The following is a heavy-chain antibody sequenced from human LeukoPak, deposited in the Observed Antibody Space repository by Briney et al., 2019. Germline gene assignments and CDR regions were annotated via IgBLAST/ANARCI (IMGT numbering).Heavy chain of an antibody. CDR2: INHSGST. CDR3: ARGHSGYARLPPTIDY. CDR1: GGSFSGYY. V-gene: IGHV4-34*01. J-gene: IGHJ4*02. Sequence: SETLSLTCAVYGGSFSGYYWSWIRQPPGKGLEWIGEINHSGSTNYNPSLKSRVTISVDTSKNQFSLKLSSVTAADTAVYYCARGHSGYARLPPTIDYWGQGTLVTVSS. D-gene: IGHD5-12*01.